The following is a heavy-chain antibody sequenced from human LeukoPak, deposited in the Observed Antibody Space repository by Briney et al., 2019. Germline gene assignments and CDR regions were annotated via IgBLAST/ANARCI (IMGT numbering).Heavy chain of an antibody. J-gene: IGHJ4*02. CDR3: AKEGGRYSGYDGTGYFDY. CDR1: GFTFSNYD. V-gene: IGHV3-23*01. Sequence: PGGSLRLSCAASGFTFSNYDMNWVRQAPGMGLEWVSTISRSAGSTYYADSVKGRFTISRDNSKNTLYLQMNSLRAEDTAVYYCAKEGGRYSGYDGTGYFDYWGQGTLVTVSS. CDR2: ISRSAGST. D-gene: IGHD5-12*01.